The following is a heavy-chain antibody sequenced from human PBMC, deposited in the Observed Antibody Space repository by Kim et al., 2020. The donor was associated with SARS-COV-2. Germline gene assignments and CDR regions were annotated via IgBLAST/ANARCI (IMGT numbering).Heavy chain of an antibody. D-gene: IGHD6-13*01. CDR1: GGSFSGYY. CDR2: INHSGST. V-gene: IGHV4-34*01. CDR3: ARVRYSSSWIDAFDI. Sequence: SETLSLTCAVYGGSFSGYYWSWIRQPPGKGLEWIGEINHSGSTNYNPSLKSRVTISVDTSKNQFSLKLSSVTGADTAVYYCARVRYSSSWIDAFDIWGQGTMVTVSS. J-gene: IGHJ3*02.